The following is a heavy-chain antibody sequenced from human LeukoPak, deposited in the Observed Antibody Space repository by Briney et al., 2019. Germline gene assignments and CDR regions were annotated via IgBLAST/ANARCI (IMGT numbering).Heavy chain of an antibody. Sequence: SETLSLTCTVSGGSTSHYYWSWIRQPTGKGLECIAYMHNSGSTSSNPSLRSRVTLSLDTSNNRFSLNLISVTTADTAVYYCVREEDGVIDDAFDIWGQGIMVTVSS. CDR1: GGSTSHYY. CDR2: MHNSGST. J-gene: IGHJ3*02. D-gene: IGHD2-21*01. CDR3: VREEDGVIDDAFDI. V-gene: IGHV4-59*01.